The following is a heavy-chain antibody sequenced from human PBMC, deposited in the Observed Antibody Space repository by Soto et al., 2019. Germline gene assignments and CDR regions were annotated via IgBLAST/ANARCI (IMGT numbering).Heavy chain of an antibody. J-gene: IGHJ4*02. CDR3: AGAIDY. Sequence: QVQLQESGPGLVKPSQTLSLTCTVSGGSISSGGYYWSWIRQHPGKGLGWIGYIYYSGSTYYNPSLNSRVTISVDPANNRFSLKLGSVTAADTAVHYCAGAIDYWGQGTLVTVSS. CDR1: GGSISSGGYY. V-gene: IGHV4-31*03. CDR2: IYYSGST.